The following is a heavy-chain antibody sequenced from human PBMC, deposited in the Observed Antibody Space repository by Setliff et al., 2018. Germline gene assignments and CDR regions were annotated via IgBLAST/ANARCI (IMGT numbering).Heavy chain of an antibody. Sequence: SETLSLTCTVSGYSISSGYYWGWIRQPTGKGLEWLGSFFHTGNTNYDPSLEGRISISVDTSKRQFPLKLSSVTAADMAVYYCRFWSGYYKNDYWAQGTVVTVSS. V-gene: IGHV4-38-2*02. D-gene: IGHD3-3*01. CDR3: RFWSGYYKNDY. J-gene: IGHJ4*02. CDR1: GYSISSGYY. CDR2: FFHTGNT.